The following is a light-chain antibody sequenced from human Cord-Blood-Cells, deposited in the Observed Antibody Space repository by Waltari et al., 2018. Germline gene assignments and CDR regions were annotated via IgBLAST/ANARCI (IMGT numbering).Light chain of an antibody. CDR3: QQSYSTLLYT. CDR1: QSISSY. Sequence: DIQMSQSPYSLSASVGDRVTIPCRASQSISSYLNWYQQKPGKAPKLLIYAASSLQSGVPSRFSGSGSGTDFTLTISSLQPEDFATYYCQQSYSTLLYTFGQGTKLEIK. V-gene: IGKV1-39*01. CDR2: AAS. J-gene: IGKJ2*01.